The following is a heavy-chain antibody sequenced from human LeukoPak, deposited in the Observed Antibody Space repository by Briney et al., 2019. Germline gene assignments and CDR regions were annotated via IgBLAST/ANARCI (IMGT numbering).Heavy chain of an antibody. V-gene: IGHV3-20*04. J-gene: IGHJ4*02. CDR3: ARLGGSGSYYGSLDY. CDR2: INWNGGST. CDR1: GFTFDDYG. D-gene: IGHD1-26*01. Sequence: GGSLRLSCAASGFTFDDYGMSWVRQAPGKGLEWVSGINWNGGSTGYADSVKGRFTISRDNAKNSLYLQMNSLRAEDTALYYCARLGGSGSYYGSLDYWGQGTLLTVSS.